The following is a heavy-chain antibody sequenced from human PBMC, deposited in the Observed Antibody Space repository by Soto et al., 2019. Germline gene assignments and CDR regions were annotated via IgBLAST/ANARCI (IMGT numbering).Heavy chain of an antibody. D-gene: IGHD2-21*01. CDR1: GFIFSDFY. Sequence: GGSLRLSCEVSGFIFSDFYMSWIRQAPGKGLERLSYISPNSNYRQYAESVKGRHTISRDNAKNSLSLQMNSLRVEDTAVYYCVRGGGGGQFDSWGQGTLVTVSS. CDR2: ISPNSNYR. CDR3: VRGGGGGQFDS. V-gene: IGHV3-11*06. J-gene: IGHJ5*01.